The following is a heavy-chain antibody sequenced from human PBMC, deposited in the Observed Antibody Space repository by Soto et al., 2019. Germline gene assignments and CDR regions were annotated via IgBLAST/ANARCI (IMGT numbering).Heavy chain of an antibody. D-gene: IGHD3-9*01. CDR1: GGSISNFY. CDR2: VYYTGST. Sequence: SETLSLTCTVSGGSISNFYLSWIRQPPGKGLEWIGYVYYTGSTSYNPSLKRRVTFSADSSRGQFSLRLNSVTAADTAVYYCARTVLGPDLLADSFVDYYYYMDVWGQGTTVTVSS. V-gene: IGHV4-59*08. J-gene: IGHJ6*03. CDR3: ARTVLGPDLLADSFVDYYYYMDV.